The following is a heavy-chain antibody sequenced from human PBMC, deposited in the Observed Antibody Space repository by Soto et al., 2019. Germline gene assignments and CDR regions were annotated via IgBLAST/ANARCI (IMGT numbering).Heavy chain of an antibody. D-gene: IGHD5-12*01. J-gene: IGHJ4*02. CDR3: ARGRGYSGYDEQNHIDF. Sequence: ASVKVSCKASGYTFTSYGISWVRQAPGQGLEWMGWISAYNGNTNYAQKLQGRVTMTTDTSTSTAYMELRSLRSDDTAVYYCARGRGYSGYDEQNHIDFWGQGTRVTVSS. V-gene: IGHV1-18*01. CDR2: ISAYNGNT. CDR1: GYTFTSYG.